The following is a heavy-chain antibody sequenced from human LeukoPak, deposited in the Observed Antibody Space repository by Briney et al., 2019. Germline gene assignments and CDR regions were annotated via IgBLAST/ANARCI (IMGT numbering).Heavy chain of an antibody. D-gene: IGHD3-10*01. Sequence: GGSRRLSCAASGFTFSSYAMSWVRQSPGKGLEWVSTFSGSGGSTFYTDSVKGRFTISRDNSKNTLYLQMNSLRAEDTAVYYCAKDQRITMVRGGPFDYWGQGTLVTVSS. J-gene: IGHJ4*02. CDR1: GFTFSSYA. V-gene: IGHV3-23*01. CDR2: FSGSGGST. CDR3: AKDQRITMVRGGPFDY.